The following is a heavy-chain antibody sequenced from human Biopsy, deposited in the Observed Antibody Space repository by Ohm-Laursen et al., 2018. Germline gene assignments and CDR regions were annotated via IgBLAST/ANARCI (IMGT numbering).Heavy chain of an antibody. CDR1: GFSFSDYH. V-gene: IGHV3-11*01. J-gene: IGHJ6*02. D-gene: IGHD4-23*01. CDR3: ARDTRWSPYSMDV. Sequence: SLSLSCAASGFSFSDYHMGWIRQAPGRGLEWVSYISGGGTIYYGDSMKGRVTISRDNAKNSLYLQMHSLRAEDTAVYYCARDTRWSPYSMDVWGQGTTVTVSS. CDR2: ISGGGTI.